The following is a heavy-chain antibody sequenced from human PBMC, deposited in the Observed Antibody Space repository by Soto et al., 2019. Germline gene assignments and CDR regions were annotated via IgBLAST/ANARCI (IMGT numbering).Heavy chain of an antibody. D-gene: IGHD5-18*01. CDR2: INSDGRST. V-gene: IGHV3-74*01. CDR1: GFTFSSYW. Sequence: PGGSLRLSCVASGFTFSSYWMHWVRQAPGKGLVWVSRINSDGRSTSYADSVKGRFTISRDNAKNTLYLQMNSLRAEDTAVYYCARVGYSYGLFDYYMDVWGKGTTVTVSS. CDR3: ARVGYSYGLFDYYMDV. J-gene: IGHJ6*03.